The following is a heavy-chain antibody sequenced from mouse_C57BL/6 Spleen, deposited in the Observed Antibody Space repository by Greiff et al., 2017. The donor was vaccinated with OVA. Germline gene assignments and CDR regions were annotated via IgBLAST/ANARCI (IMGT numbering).Heavy chain of an antibody. CDR3: ARGTPYCDY. J-gene: IGHJ2*01. V-gene: IGHV1-52*01. Sequence: QVQLQQPGAELVRPGSSVKLSCKASGYTFTSYWMHWVKQRPIPGLEWIGNIDPSARETHYNQKFKDKATLTVDKSSSTAYMQLSSLTSEDSAVYYCARGTPYCDYWGQGTTLTVSS. CDR2: IDPSARET. D-gene: IGHD3-3*01. CDR1: GYTFTSYW.